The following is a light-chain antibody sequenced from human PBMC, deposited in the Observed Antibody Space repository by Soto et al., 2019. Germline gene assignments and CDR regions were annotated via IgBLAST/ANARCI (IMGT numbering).Light chain of an antibody. CDR1: SSDAGGYNY. CDR2: EVT. CDR3: SSYAASNNFYFV. Sequence: QSVLTQPPSASGPPGQSVTISCTGTSSDAGGYNYVSWYQQYPGRAPKLMIYEVTKRPSGVPDRFSGSKSGNTASLTVSGLQAEDEADYYCSSYAASNNFYFVFGGGTKVTVL. V-gene: IGLV2-8*01. J-gene: IGLJ3*02.